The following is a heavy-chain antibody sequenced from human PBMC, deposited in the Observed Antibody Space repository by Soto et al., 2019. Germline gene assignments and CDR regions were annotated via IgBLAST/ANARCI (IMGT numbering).Heavy chain of an antibody. Sequence: GASVKVSCKASGYTFADYFIHWVRQAPGQGLEWMGRINPNTGGTNFAEKFQGRVTMTRDTSISTAYMELTRLTSDDTALYYCARVTSGSWFLLLFVYWGQGTLVTVSS. D-gene: IGHD6-13*01. V-gene: IGHV1-2*02. CDR1: GYTFADYF. CDR2: INPNTGGT. J-gene: IGHJ4*02. CDR3: ARVTSGSWFLLLFVY.